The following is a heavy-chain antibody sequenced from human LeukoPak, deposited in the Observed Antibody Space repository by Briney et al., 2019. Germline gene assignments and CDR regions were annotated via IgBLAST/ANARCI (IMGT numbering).Heavy chain of an antibody. Sequence: GGSLRLSCAASGFTFSSYWMSWVRQAPGKGLEWVANIKQDGSEKYYVDSVKGRFTISRDNAKNSLYLQMNSLRAEDTAVYYCSRDSDTFSLDYWGQGTLVTVSS. D-gene: IGHD3-16*01. CDR1: GFTFSSYW. J-gene: IGHJ4*02. CDR2: IKQDGSEK. V-gene: IGHV3-7*01. CDR3: SRDSDTFSLDY.